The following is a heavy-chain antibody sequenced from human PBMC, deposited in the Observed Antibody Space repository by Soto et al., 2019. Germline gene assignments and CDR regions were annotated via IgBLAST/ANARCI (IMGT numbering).Heavy chain of an antibody. D-gene: IGHD3-16*01. CDR1: GASITSNY. CDR2: IYYRGST. V-gene: IGHV4-59*01. Sequence: QVQLQVSGPGLVKPSETLSLTCTVSGASITSNYWSWVRQPPGKGLEWIGYIYYRGSTRYNPSLKSRVTVSVDTSKNQFSLRLSSLTAADTAVYYCARDLNGGGDYWGQGTLVTVS. J-gene: IGHJ4*02. CDR3: ARDLNGGGDY.